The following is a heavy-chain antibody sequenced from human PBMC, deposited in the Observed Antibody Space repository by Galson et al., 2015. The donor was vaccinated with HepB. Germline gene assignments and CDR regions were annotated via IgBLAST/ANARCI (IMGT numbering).Heavy chain of an antibody. D-gene: IGHD4-17*01. J-gene: IGHJ4*02. CDR3: AREYGDYGSVKLDY. Sequence: SVKVSCKASGYTFTSYDINWVRQATGQGLEWMGWMNPNSGNTGYAQKFQGRVTMTRNTSISTAYMELSSLRSEDTAVYYCAREYGDYGSVKLDYWGQGTLVTVSS. V-gene: IGHV1-8*01. CDR2: MNPNSGNT. CDR1: GYTFTSYD.